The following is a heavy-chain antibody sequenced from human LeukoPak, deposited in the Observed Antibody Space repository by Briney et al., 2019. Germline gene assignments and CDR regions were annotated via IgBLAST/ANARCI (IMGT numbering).Heavy chain of an antibody. CDR3: ARGVRYYGSGSYYSTPLFDY. CDR1: GGSFSGYY. Sequence: SETLSLTCAVYGGSFSGYYWSWIRQPPGKGLESIGEINHSGSTNYNPSLKSRVTISVDTSKNQFSLKLSSVTAADTAVYYCARGVRYYGSGSYYSTPLFDYWGQGTLVTVSS. D-gene: IGHD3-10*01. V-gene: IGHV4-34*01. CDR2: INHSGST. J-gene: IGHJ4*02.